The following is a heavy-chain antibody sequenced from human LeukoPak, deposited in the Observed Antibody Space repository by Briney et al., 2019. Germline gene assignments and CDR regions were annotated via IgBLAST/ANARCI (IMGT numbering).Heavy chain of an antibody. CDR3: AKGGMKALFWGSYRLDAFDI. Sequence: PGGSLRLSCAASGFTFSSNAMHWVRQAPGKGLEWVSAISGSGGSTYYADSVKGRFTISRDNSKNTLYLQMNSLRAEDTAVYYCAKGGMKALFWGSYRLDAFDIWGQGTMVTVSS. V-gene: IGHV3-23*01. CDR1: GFTFSSNA. CDR2: ISGSGGST. J-gene: IGHJ3*02. D-gene: IGHD3-16*02.